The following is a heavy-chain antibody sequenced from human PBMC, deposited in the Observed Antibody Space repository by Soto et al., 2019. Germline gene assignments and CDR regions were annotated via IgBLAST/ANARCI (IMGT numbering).Heavy chain of an antibody. CDR2: ISYDGSNK. J-gene: IGHJ4*02. D-gene: IGHD3-16*01. V-gene: IGHV3-30-3*01. Sequence: QVQLVESGGGVVQPGRSLRLSCAASGFTFSSSAMHWVRQAPGKGLEWVAVISYDGSNKYYADSVKGRFTISRDNSKNTLYLQMNSLRAEDTAVYYCARALGEASDYWGQGTLVTVSS. CDR3: ARALGEASDY. CDR1: GFTFSSSA.